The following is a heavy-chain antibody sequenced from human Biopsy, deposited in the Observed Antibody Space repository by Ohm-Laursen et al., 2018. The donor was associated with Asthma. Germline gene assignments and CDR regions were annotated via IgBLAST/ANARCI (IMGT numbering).Heavy chain of an antibody. Sequence: SLRLSCAASGFSFDDCAMHWVRQAPGKGLEWVSSICWNSGNMDYADSVKGRFTISRDNAKNSLYLQMQSLRPEDTAFYYCAKSADYYDSTDYLDFWGRGTLVTVSS. D-gene: IGHD3-22*01. V-gene: IGHV3-9*01. CDR3: AKSADYYDSTDYLDF. CDR2: ICWNSGNM. J-gene: IGHJ4*01. CDR1: GFSFDDCA.